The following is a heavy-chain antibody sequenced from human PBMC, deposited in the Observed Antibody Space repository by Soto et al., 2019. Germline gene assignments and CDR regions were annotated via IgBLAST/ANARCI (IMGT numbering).Heavy chain of an antibody. CDR3: AREGYSSSWYAWCAFDI. CDR1: GGSISSYY. J-gene: IGHJ3*02. Sequence: SETLSLTCTVSGGSISSYYWSWIRQPPGKGLEWIGYIYYSGSTNYNPSLKSRVTISVDTSKNQFSLKLSSVTAADTAVYYCAREGYSSSWYAWCAFDIWGQGTMVT. CDR2: IYYSGST. V-gene: IGHV4-59*01. D-gene: IGHD6-13*01.